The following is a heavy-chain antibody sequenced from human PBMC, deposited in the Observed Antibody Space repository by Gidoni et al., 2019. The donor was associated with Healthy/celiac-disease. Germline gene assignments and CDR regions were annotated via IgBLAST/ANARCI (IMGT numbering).Heavy chain of an antibody. D-gene: IGHD5-12*01. CDR1: GGSIRSGGYY. CDR2: IYYSGST. CDR3: ARADVDIRDRGYFDY. V-gene: IGHV4-31*03. Sequence: QVQLQESGPGLVKPSQTLSLTCTVSGGSIRSGGYYWSWIRQHPGKGLEWIGYIYYSGSTYYNPSLKSRVTISVDTSKNQFSLKLSSVTAADTAVYYCARADVDIRDRGYFDYWGQGTLVTVSS. J-gene: IGHJ4*02.